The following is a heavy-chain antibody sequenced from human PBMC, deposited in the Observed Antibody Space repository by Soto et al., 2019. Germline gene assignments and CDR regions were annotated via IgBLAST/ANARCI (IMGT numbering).Heavy chain of an antibody. J-gene: IGHJ6*02. CDR3: ASPTMTSTSFYYAMDV. D-gene: IGHD4-17*01. V-gene: IGHV5-10-1*01. Sequence: GESLKISCKTSGHRFTTYWISWVRQMPGKGLEYMGKINPTDSEANYSPSFEGHVAFSVDRSTSTAYVRWNSLKASDTAMYYCASPTMTSTSFYYAMDVWGQGTTVTVSS. CDR2: INPTDSEA. CDR1: GHRFTTYW.